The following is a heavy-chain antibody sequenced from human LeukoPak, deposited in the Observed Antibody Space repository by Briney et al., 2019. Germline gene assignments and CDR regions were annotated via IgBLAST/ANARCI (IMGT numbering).Heavy chain of an antibody. CDR3: AKDLTYYGSWSYLNFDY. Sequence: GGSLRLACAASGFTFSSYSMNWVRQAPGKGLEWVSSISSSSSYIYYADSVKGRFTISRDNAKNSLYLQMNSLRAEDTAVYYCAKDLTYYGSWSYLNFDYWGQGTLVTVSS. D-gene: IGHD3-10*01. J-gene: IGHJ4*02. CDR2: ISSSSSYI. CDR1: GFTFSSYS. V-gene: IGHV3-21*01.